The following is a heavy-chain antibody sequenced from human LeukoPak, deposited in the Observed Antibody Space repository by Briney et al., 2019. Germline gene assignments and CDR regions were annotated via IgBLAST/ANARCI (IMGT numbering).Heavy chain of an antibody. J-gene: IGHJ6*02. CDR2: ISWYCGSI. Sequence: PGRSLSLSCAASGFTFDDFAMHWVRQAPGKGLGWVWGISWYCGSIGYADSVKGRFTISRDDAQNSLYLQMTSLRSEDTALYYCAKDSCSSASGYDVVATNGMDVWGQGTTVTVSS. CDR1: GFTFDDFA. D-gene: IGHD2-2*01. V-gene: IGHV3-9*01. CDR3: AKDSCSSASGYDVVATNGMDV.